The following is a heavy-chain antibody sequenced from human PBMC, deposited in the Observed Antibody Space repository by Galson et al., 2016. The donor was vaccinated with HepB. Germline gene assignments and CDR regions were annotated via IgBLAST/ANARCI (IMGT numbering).Heavy chain of an antibody. D-gene: IGHD5-12*01. Sequence: SLRLSCAASGFTFSTYAMSWVRQAPGKGLEWVSAISHSSISTFYADSVKGRFTISRDNSKNTLYLHMKSLRAEDTAVYYCAKGWLARGRRPYFFDYWGQGTLVTVSS. CDR1: GFTFSTYA. J-gene: IGHJ4*02. CDR3: AKGWLARGRRPYFFDY. CDR2: ISHSSIST. V-gene: IGHV3-23*01.